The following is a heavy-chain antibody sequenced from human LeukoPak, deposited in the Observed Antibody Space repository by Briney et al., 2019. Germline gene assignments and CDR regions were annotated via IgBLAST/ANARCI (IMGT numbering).Heavy chain of an antibody. J-gene: IGHJ4*02. CDR2: ISSSGSGDNT. CDR3: ARQGLVDSSGYPYYFDY. CDR1: GVTLSSFA. D-gene: IGHD3-22*01. Sequence: GGSLRLSCAASGVTLSSFAMSWARQAPGKGLEWVSGISSSGSGDNTYYADSVKGRFTISRDNAKNSLYLQMNSLRAEDTAVYYCARQGLVDSSGYPYYFDYWGQGTLVTVSS. V-gene: IGHV3-21*01.